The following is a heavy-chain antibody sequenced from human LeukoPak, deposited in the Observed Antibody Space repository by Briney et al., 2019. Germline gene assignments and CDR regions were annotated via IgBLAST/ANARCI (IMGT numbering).Heavy chain of an antibody. Sequence: GASVKVSCKASGGTFSSYAISWVRQAPGQGLEWMGRIIPILGIANYAQKFQGRVTITADKSTSTAYMELSSLRSEDTAVYYCARGSHYYGSGSPLYFDYWGQGTQVTVSS. CDR2: IIPILGIA. CDR3: ARGSHYYGSGSPLYFDY. CDR1: GGTFSSYA. D-gene: IGHD3-10*01. V-gene: IGHV1-69*04. J-gene: IGHJ4*02.